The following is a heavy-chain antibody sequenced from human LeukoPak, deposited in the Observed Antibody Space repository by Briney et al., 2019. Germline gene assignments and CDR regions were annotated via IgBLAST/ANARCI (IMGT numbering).Heavy chain of an antibody. CDR2: IRADAVTT. V-gene: IGHV3-23*01. CDR3: AKGSGYEHSYYYYMDV. J-gene: IGHJ6*03. Sequence: GGSLRLSCATSGFIFSHHGMNWVRQAPGKGLEWVSGIRADAVTTYYADSVKGRFIISRDNSKNTVYLQMNSLRAEDTAVYYCAKGSGYEHSYYYYMDVWGKGTTVTISS. CDR1: GFIFSHHG. D-gene: IGHD5-12*01.